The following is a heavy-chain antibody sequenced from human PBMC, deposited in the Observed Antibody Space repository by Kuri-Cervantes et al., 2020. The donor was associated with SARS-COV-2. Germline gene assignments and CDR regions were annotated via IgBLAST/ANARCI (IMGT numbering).Heavy chain of an antibody. Sequence: GGSLRLSCAASGFTFSSYAMHWVRQAPGKGLEWVSAISGSGGSTYYADSVKGRFTISRDNSKNTLYLQMNSLRAEDTAVYYCAKDSLYYDFWSGYVSGPVDYWGQGTLVTVSS. CDR1: GFTFSSYA. D-gene: IGHD3-3*01. V-gene: IGHV3-23*01. CDR3: AKDSLYYDFWSGYVSGPVDY. CDR2: ISGSGGST. J-gene: IGHJ4*02.